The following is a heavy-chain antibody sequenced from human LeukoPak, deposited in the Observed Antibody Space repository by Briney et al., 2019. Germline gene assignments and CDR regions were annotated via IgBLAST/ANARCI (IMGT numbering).Heavy chain of an antibody. CDR2: IFPGDSDT. V-gene: IGHV5-51*01. Sequence: GESLKISCKGSEYSFATYWIGWVRPMPGQGLELMGIIFPGDSDTRYSPSFQGRVTISADKSISTAYLQWSSLKASDTAIYYCASEYCSGGNCYFDYWGQGTLVTVSS. CDR1: EYSFATYW. D-gene: IGHD2-15*01. J-gene: IGHJ4*02. CDR3: ASEYCSGGNCYFDY.